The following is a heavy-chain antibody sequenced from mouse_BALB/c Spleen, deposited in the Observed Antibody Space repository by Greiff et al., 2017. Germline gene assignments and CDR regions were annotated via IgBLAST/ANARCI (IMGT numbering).Heavy chain of an antibody. J-gene: IGHJ3*01. D-gene: IGHD1-1*01. V-gene: IGHV14-3*02. Sequence: DVQLQESGAELVKPGASVKLSCTASGFNIKDTYMHWVKQRPEQGLEWIGRIDPANGNTKYDPKFQGKATITADTSSNTAYLQLSSLTSEDTAVYYCASPLYYYGSSYGWFAYWGQGTLVTVSA. CDR3: ASPLYYYGSSYGWFAY. CDR2: IDPANGNT. CDR1: GFNIKDTY.